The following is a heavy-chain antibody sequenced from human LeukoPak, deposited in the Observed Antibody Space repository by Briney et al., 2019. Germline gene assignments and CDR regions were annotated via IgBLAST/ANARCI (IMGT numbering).Heavy chain of an antibody. CDR2: ISSSGSTI. V-gene: IGHV3-11*04. CDR1: GFTFSDYY. Sequence: GGSLRLSCAASGFTFSDYYMSWIRQAPGKGPEWVSYISSSGSTIYYADSVKGRFTISRDNAKNSLYLQMNSLRAEDTAVYYCASPAEVKAYYFDYWGQGTLVTVSS. CDR3: ASPAEVKAYYFDY. J-gene: IGHJ4*02. D-gene: IGHD4-23*01.